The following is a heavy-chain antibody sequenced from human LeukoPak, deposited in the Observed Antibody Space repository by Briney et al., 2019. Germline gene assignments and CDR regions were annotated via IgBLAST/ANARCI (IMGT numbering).Heavy chain of an antibody. Sequence: SETLPLTCTVSGGSISSSSYYWGWIRQPPGKGLEWIGSIYYSGSTYYNPSLKSRVTISVDTSKNQFSLKLSSVTAADTAVYYCARQSHIEGGSWFDYWGQGTLVTVSS. J-gene: IGHJ4*02. D-gene: IGHD6-13*01. CDR1: GGSISSSSYY. V-gene: IGHV4-39*01. CDR3: ARQSHIEGGSWFDY. CDR2: IYYSGST.